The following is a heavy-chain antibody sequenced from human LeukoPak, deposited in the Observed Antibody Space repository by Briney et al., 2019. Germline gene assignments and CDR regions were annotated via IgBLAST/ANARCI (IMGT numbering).Heavy chain of an antibody. V-gene: IGHV3-23*01. CDR2: ISSSGGST. D-gene: IGHD2-2*01. CDR3: AKDLRKLCHDY. CDR1: VLTLCSYA. J-gene: IGHJ4*02. Sequence: GGSLRLSCAASVLTLCSYAISYVPQAPGEGREWFSAISSSGGSTYNDDYLKGRFTIYRDKYKNTLYLQMNSLRAEDTAVDYCAKDLRKLCHDYWGQGTLVTVSS.